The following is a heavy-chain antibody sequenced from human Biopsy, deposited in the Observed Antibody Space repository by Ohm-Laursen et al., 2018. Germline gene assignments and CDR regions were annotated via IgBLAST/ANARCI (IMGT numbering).Heavy chain of an antibody. D-gene: IGHD1/OR15-1a*01. CDR3: AREGLGTTADY. CDR2: IRSSGYGGTA. J-gene: IGHJ4*02. Sequence: SLRLSFTASGFSLENYVMKWLRQGPGKGLAWVGLIRSSGYGGTADYAASVKGRFTISRDDSKSFAYLQMTSLRTEDTAVYFCAREGLGTTADYWGQGILVTVSS. V-gene: IGHV3-49*03. CDR1: GFSLENYV.